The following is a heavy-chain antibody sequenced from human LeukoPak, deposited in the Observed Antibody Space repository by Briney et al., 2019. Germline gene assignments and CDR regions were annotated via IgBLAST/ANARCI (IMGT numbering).Heavy chain of an antibody. D-gene: IGHD3-10*01. V-gene: IGHV3-23*01. Sequence: GGSLRLSCAASGFTFSSYAMSWVRQAPGKGLEWVSAISGSGGSTYYADSVKGRFTISRDNSKNTPYLQMNSLRAEDTAVYYCAKSKQGKSPLQYYHGSGMLDAFDIWGQGTMVTVSS. CDR2: ISGSGGST. CDR1: GFTFSSYA. CDR3: AKSKQGKSPLQYYHGSGMLDAFDI. J-gene: IGHJ3*02.